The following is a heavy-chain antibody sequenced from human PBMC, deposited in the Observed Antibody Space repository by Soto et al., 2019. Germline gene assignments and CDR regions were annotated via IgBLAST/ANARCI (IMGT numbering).Heavy chain of an antibody. V-gene: IGHV3-21*01. Sequence: GGSLSLSCAASGFTFSSYSMNWVRQAPGKGLEWVSSISSSSSYIYYADSVKGRFTISRDNAKNSLYLQMNSLRAEDTAVYYCARDVVFRKAAAIKGGNYYFDYWGQGTLVTVSS. CDR3: ARDVVFRKAAAIKGGNYYFDY. CDR1: GFTFSSYS. D-gene: IGHD6-13*01. J-gene: IGHJ4*02. CDR2: ISSSSSYI.